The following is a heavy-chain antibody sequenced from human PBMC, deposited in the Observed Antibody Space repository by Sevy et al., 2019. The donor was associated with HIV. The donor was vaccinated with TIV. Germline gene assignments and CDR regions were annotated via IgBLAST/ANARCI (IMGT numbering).Heavy chain of an antibody. J-gene: IGHJ6*02. CDR3: ARDRTVTTFHYYYGMDV. CDR2: ISSSSSYT. Sequence: GGSLRLSSAASGFTFSDYYMSWIRQAPGKGLEWVSYISSSSSYTNYADSVKGRFTISRDNAKNSLYLQMNSLRAEDTAVYYCARDRTVTTFHYYYGMDVWGQGTTVTVSS. V-gene: IGHV3-11*06. D-gene: IGHD4-17*01. CDR1: GFTFSDYY.